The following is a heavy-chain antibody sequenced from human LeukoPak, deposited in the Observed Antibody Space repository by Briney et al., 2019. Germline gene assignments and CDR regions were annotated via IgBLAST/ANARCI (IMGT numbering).Heavy chain of an antibody. D-gene: IGHD3-16*01. J-gene: IGHJ4*02. CDR3: ARDPYDYVWGSPAPGY. V-gene: IGHV1-18*04. Sequence: GASVKVSCKASGYTFTSYGISWVRQAPGQGLEWMGWISAYNGNTNYAQKLQGRVTMTTDTSTSTAYMELRSLRSDDTAVYYCARDPYDYVWGSPAPGYWGQGTLVTVSS. CDR1: GYTFTSYG. CDR2: ISAYNGNT.